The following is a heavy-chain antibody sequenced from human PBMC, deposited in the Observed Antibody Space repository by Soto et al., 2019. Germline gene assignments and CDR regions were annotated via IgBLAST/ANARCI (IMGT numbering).Heavy chain of an antibody. CDR2: IYDSGSS. CDR3: ARSDGRY. Sequence: SETLSLTCAVSGGSISSDGSSWSWIRQPPGKGLEWIGYIYDSGSSYYNPSLKSRVTISVDTSKNQFSLKLSSVTAADTAVYYCARSDGRYWGQGTLVTVS. J-gene: IGHJ4*02. CDR1: GGSISSDGSS. V-gene: IGHV4-30-2*02.